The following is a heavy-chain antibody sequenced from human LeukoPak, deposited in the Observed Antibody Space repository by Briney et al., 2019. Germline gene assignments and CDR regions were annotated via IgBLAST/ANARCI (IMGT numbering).Heavy chain of an antibody. CDR2: ISAYNGNT. CDR1: GYTFTSYG. CDR3: ARDRSSGWYEMDV. Sequence: ASVKVSCKASGYTFTSYGISWVRQAPGQGLEWMGWISAYNGNTNYAQKLQGRVTITRDTSASTAYMELSSLRSEDMAVYYCARDRSSGWYEMDVWGKGTTVTVSS. V-gene: IGHV1-18*03. D-gene: IGHD6-19*01. J-gene: IGHJ6*04.